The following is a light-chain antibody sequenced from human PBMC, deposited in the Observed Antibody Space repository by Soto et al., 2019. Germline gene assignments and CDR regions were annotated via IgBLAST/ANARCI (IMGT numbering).Light chain of an antibody. CDR1: DSDIGNYNY. V-gene: IGLV2-14*01. CDR3: SSYSAYTTLWL. CDR2: GVT. J-gene: IGLJ3*02. Sequence: QSVLTQPASVSGSPGQSITISCTGTDSDIGNYNYVSWYQQHPGKAPKLMLYGVTNRPSGISNRFSGSKSGTAASLTISGLQAEDEADYYCSSYSAYTTLWLFGGGTKLTVL.